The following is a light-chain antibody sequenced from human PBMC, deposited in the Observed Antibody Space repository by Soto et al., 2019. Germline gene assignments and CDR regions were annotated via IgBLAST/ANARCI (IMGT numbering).Light chain of an antibody. J-gene: IGKJ1*01. CDR2: AAS. CDR3: QQSYSTSTWT. CDR1: QSISSY. V-gene: IGKV1-39*01. Sequence: DIQMTQSPSSLCASVGDRVTITCRASQSISSYLNWYQQKPGKAPKLLIYAASSLQSGVPSRFSGSGSGTDFTLTISSLQPEDFATYYCQQSYSTSTWTFGQGTKV.